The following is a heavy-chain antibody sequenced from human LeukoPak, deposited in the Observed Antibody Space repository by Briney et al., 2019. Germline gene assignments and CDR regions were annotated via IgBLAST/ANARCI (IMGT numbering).Heavy chain of an antibody. J-gene: IGHJ4*02. Sequence: QPGVSLRLSCAASGFTFRNYVIHWVRQAPGKGLEWVAVTSSDLNVKLYADSVKGRFTISRDNSRSTLYLQMNSLRPEDTAIYYCAREGYYGSGSPPSLYFDYWGQRTLVTVSS. D-gene: IGHD3-10*01. CDR1: GFTFRNYV. V-gene: IGHV3-30-3*01. CDR3: AREGYYGSGSPPSLYFDY. CDR2: TSSDLNVK.